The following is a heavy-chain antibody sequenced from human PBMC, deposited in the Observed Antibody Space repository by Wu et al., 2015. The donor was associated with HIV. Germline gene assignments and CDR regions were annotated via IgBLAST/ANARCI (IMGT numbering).Heavy chain of an antibody. Sequence: QVRLVQSGGEVKKPGASVKVPCKASGYTFNKYAITWVRQAPGQGLEWMGWISPYNGNTNYAKKFKDRFTMTADTSTNTAYMELRSLRSDDYGLLLTVARDVGPSYYFDYWVQGNPSHVSS. J-gene: IGHJ4*02. V-gene: IGHV1-18*01. D-gene: IGHD1-26*01. CDR3: ARDVGPSYYFDY. CDR1: GYTFNKYA. CDR2: ISPYNGNT.